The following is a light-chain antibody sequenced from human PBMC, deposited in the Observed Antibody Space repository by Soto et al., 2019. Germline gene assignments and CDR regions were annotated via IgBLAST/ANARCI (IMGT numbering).Light chain of an antibody. CDR3: SSYTTRSTHWV. CDR2: DVS. J-gene: IGLJ3*02. Sequence: QSVLPQPASVSGSPGQSTTISCTGTSSDVGGYNYVSWYQQHPGKAPKLIIYDVSNRPSGVSNRFSGSKSGNTASLTISGLQAEDEADYYCSSYTTRSTHWVFGGGTQVTVL. CDR1: SSDVGGYNY. V-gene: IGLV2-14*01.